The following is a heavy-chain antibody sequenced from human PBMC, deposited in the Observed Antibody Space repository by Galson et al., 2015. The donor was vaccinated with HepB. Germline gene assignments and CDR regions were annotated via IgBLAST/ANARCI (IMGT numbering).Heavy chain of an antibody. Sequence: SVKVSCKASGGTFSSYAISWVRQAPGQGLEWMGRIIPILGIANYAQKFQGRVTITADKSTSTAYMELSSLRSEDTAVYYCALGEGHPLGIGYFDYWGQGTLVTVSS. D-gene: IGHD7-27*01. CDR3: ALGEGHPLGIGYFDY. CDR2: IIPILGIA. V-gene: IGHV1-69*04. J-gene: IGHJ4*02. CDR1: GGTFSSYA.